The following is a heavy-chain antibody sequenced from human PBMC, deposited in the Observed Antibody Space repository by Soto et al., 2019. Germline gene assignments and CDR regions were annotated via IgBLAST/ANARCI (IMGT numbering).Heavy chain of an antibody. CDR2: IRSKAYGGTT. CDR3: TRDTYSYGYPAAHNWFDP. CDR1: GFTFGDYA. Sequence: GVLRLSCTASGFTFGDYAMSWVRQAPGKGLEWVGFIRSKAYGGTTEYAASVKGRFTISRDDSKSIAYLQMNSLKTEDTAVYYCTRDTYSYGYPAAHNWFDPWGQGALVTVSS. D-gene: IGHD5-18*01. V-gene: IGHV3-49*04. J-gene: IGHJ5*02.